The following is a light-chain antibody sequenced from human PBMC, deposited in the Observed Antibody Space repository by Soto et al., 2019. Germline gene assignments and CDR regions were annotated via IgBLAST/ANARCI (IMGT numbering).Light chain of an antibody. J-gene: IGKJ2*01. Sequence: EIVLTQSPGTLSLSPGERATLSCRASQSFSSNSIAWYQRKPGQAPRLLLYGASSRATGIPDRFSGSGSGSVFTLTISRLEPEDFAVYYCQQYGSSPPQYTFGQGTKLEIK. CDR2: GAS. CDR1: QSFSSNS. CDR3: QQYGSSPPQYT. V-gene: IGKV3-20*01.